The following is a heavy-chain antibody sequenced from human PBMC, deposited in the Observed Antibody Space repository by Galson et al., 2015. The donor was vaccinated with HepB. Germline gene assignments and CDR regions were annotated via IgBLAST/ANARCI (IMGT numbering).Heavy chain of an antibody. CDR3: TTAVYYSTYWSWRDP. J-gene: IGHJ5*02. V-gene: IGHV3-15*01. CDR2: IKSKTDGETT. Sequence: SLRLSCAASGFPFNNAWMTWVRQAPGRGLEWVGRIKSKTDGETTEYAAPVKGRFTISRDDSKNSLYLQMNSLKTEDTAVYYCTTAVYYSTYWSWRDPGGQGTLVTVSS. D-gene: IGHD2-8*02. CDR1: GFPFNNAW.